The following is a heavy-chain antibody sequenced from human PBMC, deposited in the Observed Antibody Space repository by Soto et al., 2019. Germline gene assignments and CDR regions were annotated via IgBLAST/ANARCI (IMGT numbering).Heavy chain of an antibody. V-gene: IGHV1-69*06. CDR3: ARVFGRGTAITMVRGVEAWYFDL. D-gene: IGHD3-10*01. J-gene: IGHJ2*01. CDR1: GGTFSSYA. CDR2: IIPIFGTA. Sequence: QVQLVQSGAEVKKPGSSVKVSCKASGGTFSSYAISWVRQAPGQGLEWMGGIIPIFGTANYAQKFQGRVTITADKATSTAYMELRSLRSDDTAVYYCARVFGRGTAITMVRGVEAWYFDLWGRGTLVTVSS.